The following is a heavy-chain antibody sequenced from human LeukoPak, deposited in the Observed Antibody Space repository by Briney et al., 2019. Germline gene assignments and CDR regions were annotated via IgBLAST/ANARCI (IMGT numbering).Heavy chain of an antibody. Sequence: ASVKVSCRASGYTFTSYEINWVRQATGQGLEWMGWMNTNSGNTGYAQKFQGRVTMTRNTAISTAYMELSSLRSEDTAVYYCAIYPVTTYPWWGQGTLVTVSS. J-gene: IGHJ4*02. CDR1: GYTFTSYE. V-gene: IGHV1-8*01. CDR2: MNTNSGNT. CDR3: AIYPVTTYPW. D-gene: IGHD4-17*01.